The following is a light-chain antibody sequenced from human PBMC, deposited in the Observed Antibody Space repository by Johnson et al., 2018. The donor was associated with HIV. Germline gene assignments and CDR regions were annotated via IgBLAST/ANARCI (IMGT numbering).Light chain of an antibody. V-gene: IGLV1-51*02. Sequence: QSVLTQPPSVSAAPGQKVTISCSGSTSNIGNNYVSWYQQLPGTAPKLLIYEKNKRPSGIPDRFSASKSGTSATLDITGLQTGDEADYYCGTWDSSLSAGLFGTGTKVTVL. CDR3: GTWDSSLSAGL. J-gene: IGLJ1*01. CDR2: EKN. CDR1: TSNIGNNY.